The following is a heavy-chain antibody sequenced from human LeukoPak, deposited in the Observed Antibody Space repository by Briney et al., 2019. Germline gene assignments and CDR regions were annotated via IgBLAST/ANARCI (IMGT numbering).Heavy chain of an antibody. V-gene: IGHV4-34*01. CDR1: GGSFSGHY. CDR3: ASQGDTAMVIDY. D-gene: IGHD5-18*01. J-gene: IGHJ4*02. Sequence: TSETLSLTCAVYGGSFSGHYWSWIRQPPGKGLEWIGEINHSGSTNYNPSLKSRVTISVDTSKNQFSLKLSSVTAADTAVYYCASQGDTAMVIDYWGQGTLVTVSS. CDR2: INHSGST.